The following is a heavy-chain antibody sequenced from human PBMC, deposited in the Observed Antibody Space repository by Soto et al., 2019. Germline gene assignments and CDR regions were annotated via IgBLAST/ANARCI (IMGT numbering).Heavy chain of an antibody. D-gene: IGHD2-2*01. CDR2: IYYSGST. Sequence: QVQLQESGPGLVKPSQTLSLTCTVSGGSISSGGYYWSWIRQHPGKGLEWIGYIYYSGSTYYNPSHKSRVTISVDQSKNQFSLKLSPVTAVDTAVYYCARDGGNPAAIAPIPYYGMDLWGQGTTVTVSS. CDR3: ARDGGNPAAIAPIPYYGMDL. CDR1: GGSISSGGYY. J-gene: IGHJ6*02. V-gene: IGHV4-31*03.